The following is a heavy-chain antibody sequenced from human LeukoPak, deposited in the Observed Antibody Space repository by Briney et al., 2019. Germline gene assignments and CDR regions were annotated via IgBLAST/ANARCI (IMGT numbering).Heavy chain of an antibody. CDR2: INHSGST. CDR3: ARVLDGSSGQHWYFDL. V-gene: IGHV4-34*01. D-gene: IGHD6-19*01. J-gene: IGHJ2*01. Sequence: SETLSLTCAVYGGSFSGYYWSWIRQPPGKGLEWIGEINHSGSTNYNPSLKSRVTISVDTSKKQFSLKLSSVTGADTAVYYCARVLDGSSGQHWYFDLWGRGTLVTVSS. CDR1: GGSFSGYY.